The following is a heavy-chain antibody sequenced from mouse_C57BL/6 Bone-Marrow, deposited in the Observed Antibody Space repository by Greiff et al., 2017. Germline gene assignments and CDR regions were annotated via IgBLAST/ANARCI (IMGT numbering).Heavy chain of an antibody. Sequence: VKLQESGPELVKPGASVKISCKASGYAFSSSWMNWVKQRPGKGLEWIGRIYPGDGDTNYNGKFKGKATLTADKSSSTAYMQLSSLTSEDSAVYFCARGGSSGYWFAYWGQGTLVTVSA. CDR3: ARGGSSGYWFAY. CDR2: IYPGDGDT. CDR1: GYAFSSSW. D-gene: IGHD3-2*02. J-gene: IGHJ3*01. V-gene: IGHV1-82*01.